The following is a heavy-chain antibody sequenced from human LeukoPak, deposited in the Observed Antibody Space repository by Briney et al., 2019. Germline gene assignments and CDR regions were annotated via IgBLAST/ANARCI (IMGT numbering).Heavy chain of an antibody. D-gene: IGHD2-21*02. CDR1: GGTFSSYA. V-gene: IGHV1-69*05. J-gene: IGHJ3*02. CDR3: ARSTLAYCGGDCYPGAFDI. Sequence: GASVKVFCKASGGTFSSYAISWVRQAPGQGLEWMGGIIPIFGTANYAQKFQGRVTITTDESTSTAYMELSSLRSEDTAVYYCARSTLAYCGGDCYPGAFDIWGQGTMVTVSS. CDR2: IIPIFGTA.